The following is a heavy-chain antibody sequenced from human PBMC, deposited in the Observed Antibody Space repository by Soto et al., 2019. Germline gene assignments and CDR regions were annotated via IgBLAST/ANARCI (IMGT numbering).Heavy chain of an antibody. CDR1: GYTFTSYG. Sequence: GASVKVSCKASGYTFTSYGISWVRQAPGQGLEWMGWINPYSGGTNYAQKFQGWVTMTRDTSISTAYMELSRLRSDDTAVYYCARGFWSGYFNLPMDVWGKGTTVTVSS. V-gene: IGHV1-2*04. D-gene: IGHD3-3*01. CDR3: ARGFWSGYFNLPMDV. CDR2: INPYSGGT. J-gene: IGHJ6*03.